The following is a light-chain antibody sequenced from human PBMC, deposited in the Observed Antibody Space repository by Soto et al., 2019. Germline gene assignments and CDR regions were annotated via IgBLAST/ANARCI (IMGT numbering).Light chain of an antibody. CDR1: QGIGIY. CDR2: AAS. J-gene: IGKJ5*01. Sequence: DSPATQSPSFLSASVGDRVTIHCRASQGIGIYFAWYQQKPGKAPKLLIYAASVLQPGVPSRFSGGGSGTDFTLNITSLQPEDFVSYYCQQGKSFPITFGQGTRLEIK. CDR3: QQGKSFPIT. V-gene: IGKV1D-12*01.